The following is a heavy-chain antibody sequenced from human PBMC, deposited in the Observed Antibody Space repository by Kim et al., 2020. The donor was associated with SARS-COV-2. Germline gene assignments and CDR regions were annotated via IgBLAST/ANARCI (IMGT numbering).Heavy chain of an antibody. Sequence: GGXLRLSCAASGLTFTNYAMSWVRQAPGKGLEWVSTLTGGGDNSYYADSVKGRFTISRDNSKNSVYLQMNSLRAEETAVYYCASTGFGAQDVWGQGTTGT. D-gene: IGHD3-10*01. CDR3: ASTGFGAQDV. CDR1: GLTFTNYA. CDR2: LTGGGDNS. V-gene: IGHV3-23*01. J-gene: IGHJ6*02.